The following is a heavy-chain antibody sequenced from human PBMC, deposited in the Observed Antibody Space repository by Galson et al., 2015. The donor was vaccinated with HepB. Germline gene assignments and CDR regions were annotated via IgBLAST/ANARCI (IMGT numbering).Heavy chain of an antibody. V-gene: IGHV3-11*06. CDR2: ISGSGTYT. D-gene: IGHD3-16*01. CDR3: VRENYANPDS. Sequence: SLRLSCAASGFTFGDYFMSWIRQAPGKGLEWISYISGSGTYTKYADSVKGRFTISRDNAENSLYLQMSSLRAEDTAVYYCVRENYANPDSWDQGTLVTVSS. J-gene: IGHJ5*01. CDR1: GFTFGDYF.